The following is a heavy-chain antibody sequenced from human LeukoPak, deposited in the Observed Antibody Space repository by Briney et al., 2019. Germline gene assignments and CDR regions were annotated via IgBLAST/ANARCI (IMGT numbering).Heavy chain of an antibody. CDR1: GGTFSNYA. D-gene: IGHD3-10*01. V-gene: IGHV1-69*13. CDR3: AKVLLWFGELGQPFDY. J-gene: IGHJ4*02. CDR2: IIPIFDTA. Sequence: SVKVSCKASGGTFSNYAISWVRQAPGQGLEWMGGIIPIFDTADYAQKFQGRVTITADESTSTAYMELSSLRAEDTAVYYCAKVLLWFGELGQPFDYWGQGTLVTVSS.